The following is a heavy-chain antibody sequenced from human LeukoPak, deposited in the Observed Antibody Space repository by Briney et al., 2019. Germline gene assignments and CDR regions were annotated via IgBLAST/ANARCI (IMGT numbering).Heavy chain of an antibody. V-gene: IGHV1-69*06. CDR1: GGTFSSYA. D-gene: IGHD2-15*01. CDR2: IIPIFGTA. Sequence: ASVKVSCTASGGTFSSYAISWVRQAPGQGLEWMGGIIPIFGTANYAQKFQGRVTITADKSTSTAYMELSSLRSEDTAVYYCARDASLGYCSGGCYMSGDAFDIWGQGTMVTVSS. J-gene: IGHJ3*02. CDR3: ARDASLGYCSGGCYMSGDAFDI.